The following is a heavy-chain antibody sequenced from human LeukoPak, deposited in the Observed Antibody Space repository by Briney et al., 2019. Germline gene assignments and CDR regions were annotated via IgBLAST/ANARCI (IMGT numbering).Heavy chain of an antibody. CDR3: ARTSRAAAGKNYYYGMDV. CDR1: GYSFTSYW. J-gene: IGHJ6*02. CDR2: IYPGDSET. Sequence: GESLKISCKGSGYSFTSYWIGWVRQMPGIGLEWMGIIYPGDSETRYSPSFQGQVTISADKSISTAYLQWSSLKASDTAMYYCARTSRAAAGKNYYYGMDVWGQGTTVTVSS. V-gene: IGHV5-51*01. D-gene: IGHD6-13*01.